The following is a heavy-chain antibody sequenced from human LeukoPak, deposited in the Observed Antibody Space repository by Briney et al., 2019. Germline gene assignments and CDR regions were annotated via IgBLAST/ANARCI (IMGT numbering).Heavy chain of an antibody. D-gene: IGHD3-16*01. CDR1: GFTFSNAW. Sequence: GGSLRLSCAAYGFTFSNAWMSWVRQAPGRGLEWVGRIKSKTDGGTTDYAAPVKGRFTISRDDSKNTLYLQMNSLKTEDTAVYYCTTVPWGDYYYYGMGVWGQGTTVTVSS. V-gene: IGHV3-15*01. J-gene: IGHJ6*02. CDR2: IKSKTDGGTT. CDR3: TTVPWGDYYYYGMGV.